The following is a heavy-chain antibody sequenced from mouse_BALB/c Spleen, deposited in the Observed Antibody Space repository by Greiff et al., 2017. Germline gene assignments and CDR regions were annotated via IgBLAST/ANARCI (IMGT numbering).Heavy chain of an antibody. Sequence: EVMLVESGGGLVQPGGSRKLSCAASGFTFSSFGMHWVRQAPEKGLEWVAYISSGSSTIYYADTVKGRFTISRDNPKNTLFLQMTSLRSEDTAMYYCARIRGGYFDYWGQGTTLTVSS. CDR2: ISSGSSTI. CDR3: ARIRGGYFDY. CDR1: GFTFSSFG. V-gene: IGHV5-17*02. J-gene: IGHJ2*01.